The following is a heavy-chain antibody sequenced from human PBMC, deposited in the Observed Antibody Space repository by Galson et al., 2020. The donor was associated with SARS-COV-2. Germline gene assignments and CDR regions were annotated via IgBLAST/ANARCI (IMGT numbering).Heavy chain of an antibody. J-gene: IGHJ6*03. CDR3: ARGRQGVVPSPVLGLGPFYSYYYMDV. CDR1: GGSFSGYS. D-gene: IGHD3-16*01. V-gene: IGHV4-34*01. Sequence: SETLSLTCAVYGGSFSGYSWTWIRQAPGKGLEWIGEIKSGGDTKYSPSLRGRVTPSVHPSRNQFSLKLTSVSAADTALYFCARGRQGVVPSPVLGLGPFYSYYYMDVWGKGTTVIVSS. CDR2: IKSGGDT.